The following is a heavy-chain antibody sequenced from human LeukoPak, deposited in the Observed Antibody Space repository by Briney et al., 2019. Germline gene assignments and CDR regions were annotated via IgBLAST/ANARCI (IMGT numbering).Heavy chain of an antibody. D-gene: IGHD1-7*01. V-gene: IGHV3-21*01. CDR2: ISSSSSYI. CDR3: ARGATDTTRWFDP. J-gene: IGHJ5*02. CDR1: GFTFSSYS. Sequence: GCSLRLSCAASGFTFSSYSMNWVRQAPGKGLEGVSSISSSSSYIYYADSVKGRFTISRDNAKNSLYLQMNGLRADDTATYYCARGATDTTRWFDPWGQGTLVTVSS.